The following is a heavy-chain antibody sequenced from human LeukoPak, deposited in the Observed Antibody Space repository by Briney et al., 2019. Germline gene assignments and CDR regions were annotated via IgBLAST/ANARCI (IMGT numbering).Heavy chain of an antibody. CDR1: GYTFTGYY. J-gene: IGHJ4*02. CDR2: INPNSGGT. V-gene: IGHV1-2*02. CDR3: ARANSSGYQYYFDY. D-gene: IGHD3-22*01. Sequence: ASVKVSCKASGYTFTGYYMHWVRQAPGQGLEWMGWINPNSGGTNYAQKFQGRVTMTRDTSISTAYMELSRLRSDDTAVYYCARANSSGYQYYFDYWGQGTLVTVSS.